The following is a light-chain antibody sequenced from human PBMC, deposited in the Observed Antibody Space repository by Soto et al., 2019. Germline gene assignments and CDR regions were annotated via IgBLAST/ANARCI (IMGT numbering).Light chain of an antibody. CDR1: QSVRSY. Sequence: LSPGATATLSCRASQSVRSYLAWYQQKFGQAPRLLIYDASNRATGIPARFSGSGSATDFTLTISSLEPEDFAIYYCQQRYKWPLKFGQGTKVEIK. V-gene: IGKV3-11*01. CDR2: DAS. J-gene: IGKJ1*01. CDR3: QQRYKWPLK.